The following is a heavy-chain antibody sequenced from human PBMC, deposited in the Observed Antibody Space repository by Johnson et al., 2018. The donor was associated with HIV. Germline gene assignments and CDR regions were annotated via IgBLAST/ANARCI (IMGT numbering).Heavy chain of an antibody. CDR2: ISYDGSNK. D-gene: IGHD3-22*01. CDR3: AKDSYSRGYYHDAFDI. CDR1: GFTFSSYA. V-gene: IGHV3-30*04. Sequence: HVQLVESGGGLVQPGGSLRLSCAASGFTFSSYAMHWVRQAPGKGLEWVAVISYDGSNKYYADSVKGRFTISRDNSKNTLYLQMNSLRAEDTAVYYCAKDSYSRGYYHDAFDIWGQGTMVTVSS. J-gene: IGHJ3*02.